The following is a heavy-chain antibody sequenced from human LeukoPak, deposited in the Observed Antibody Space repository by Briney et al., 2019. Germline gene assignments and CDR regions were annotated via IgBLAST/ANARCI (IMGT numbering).Heavy chain of an antibody. J-gene: IGHJ4*02. CDR1: GFTLSDYN. CDR3: AKDKWELPSYFDY. V-gene: IGHV3-48*04. CDR2: SSNIPTTT. D-gene: IGHD1-26*01. Sequence: GGSLRLSCAASGFTLSDYNMHWVRQAPGKGLEWVSYSSNIPTTTFYADSVKGRFTISRDNAKNSLYLQMNSLRAEDTAVYYCAKDKWELPSYFDYWGQGTLVTVSS.